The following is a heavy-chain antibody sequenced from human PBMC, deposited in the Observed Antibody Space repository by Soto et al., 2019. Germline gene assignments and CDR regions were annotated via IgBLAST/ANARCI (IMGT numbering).Heavy chain of an antibody. V-gene: IGHV4-31*03. D-gene: IGHD6-6*01. Sequence: QVQLQESGPGLVKPSQTLSLTCTVSGGSISSGGYYWCWIRQLPGTGLEWIGYIYYSGSTYYNPSHMSRGTIPVGRFKMQISLELSSVTAADTAVYYCARALSIAARACWFDPWGQGTLVTVSS. CDR3: ARALSIAARACWFDP. CDR2: IYYSGST. J-gene: IGHJ5*02. CDR1: GGSISSGGYY.